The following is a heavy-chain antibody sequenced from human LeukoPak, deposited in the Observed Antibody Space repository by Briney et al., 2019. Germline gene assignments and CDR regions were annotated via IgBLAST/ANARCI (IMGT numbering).Heavy chain of an antibody. D-gene: IGHD2-15*01. Sequence: ASVKVSCKASGYTFTSYYMHWVRQAPRQGLEWMGIINPSGGSTSYAQKFQGRVTMTRDTSTSTVYMELSSLRSEDTAVYYCARVLRYCSGGNCYSGGLGYMDVWGKGTTVTISS. V-gene: IGHV1-46*01. J-gene: IGHJ6*03. CDR2: INPSGGST. CDR1: GYTFTSYY. CDR3: ARVLRYCSGGNCYSGGLGYMDV.